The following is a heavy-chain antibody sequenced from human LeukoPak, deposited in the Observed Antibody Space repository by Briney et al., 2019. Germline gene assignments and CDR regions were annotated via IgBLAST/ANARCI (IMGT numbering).Heavy chain of an antibody. Sequence: SETLSLTCAVSGGSISSFNWWSWVRQPPGRGLEWIGEINHSGDTNYNPSLKNRVTISSDTSKDQFSLKLSSVTAADTAVYYCARGEQYWGQGTLVTVSS. J-gene: IGHJ4*02. CDR3: ARGEQY. CDR2: INHSGDT. CDR1: GGSISSFNW. V-gene: IGHV4-4*02. D-gene: IGHD6-13*01.